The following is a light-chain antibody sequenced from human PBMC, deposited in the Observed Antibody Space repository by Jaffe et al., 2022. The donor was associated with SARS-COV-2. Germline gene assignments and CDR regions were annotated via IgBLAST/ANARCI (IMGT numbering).Light chain of an antibody. CDR2: GAS. J-gene: IGKJ5*01. CDR3: QQYGSSPIS. Sequence: EIVLTQSPGTLSLSPGERATLSCRASQTVSSSYLAWYQQKPGQAPSLVIFGASSRATGIPDRFSGSGSGRDFSLTISRLEPEDFAVYYCQQYGSSPISFGQGTRLEIK. V-gene: IGKV3-20*01. CDR1: QTVSSSY.